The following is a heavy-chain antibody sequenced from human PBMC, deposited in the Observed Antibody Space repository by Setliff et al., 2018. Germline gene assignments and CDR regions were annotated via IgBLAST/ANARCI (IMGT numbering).Heavy chain of an antibody. CDR1: GDSISIGAYF. J-gene: IGHJ3*02. V-gene: IGHV4-31*03. CDR3: ARDASASDGRNAFDI. CDR2: ITSSGYT. Sequence: SETLSLTCSVSGDSISIGAYFWSWIRHRPGEGLEYIGHITSSGYTNYSPSLQGRVAISEDTSENQFSLKLSSVTAADTAIYYCARDASASDGRNAFDIWGQGTMVTVSS. D-gene: IGHD1-26*01.